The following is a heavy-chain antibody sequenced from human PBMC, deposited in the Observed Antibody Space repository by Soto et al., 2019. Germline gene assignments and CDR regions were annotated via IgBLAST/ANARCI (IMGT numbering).Heavy chain of an antibody. Sequence: EVQLVESGGGLVKPGESLRVSCAASGFTFSYYSLHWVRQAPGQGLEWVSSISGSSTCIYYADRVKGRFTISRDNAKNSLYLRMDSLRAEDTAVYYCARGDGTGLYNSGWSPRYWGQGTLVTVSS. CDR1: GFTFSYYS. J-gene: IGHJ4*02. CDR3: ARGDGTGLYNSGWSPRY. D-gene: IGHD6-19*01. V-gene: IGHV3-21*04. CDR2: ISGSSTCI.